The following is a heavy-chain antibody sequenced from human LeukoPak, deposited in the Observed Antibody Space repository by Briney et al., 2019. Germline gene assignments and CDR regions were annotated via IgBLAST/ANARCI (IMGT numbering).Heavy chain of an antibody. Sequence: GGSLRLSCSASGFSFNTYGMHWVRQAPGKGLEWVAVISYDGRNTYYEDSVKGRFTISRDRSQKTLYLQMNSLRAEETAVYYCAKHRGIVGEPSVNTGIDYWGQGTLVTVSS. J-gene: IGHJ4*02. CDR1: GFSFNTYG. CDR3: AKHRGIVGEPSVNTGIDY. CDR2: ISYDGRNT. D-gene: IGHD1-26*01. V-gene: IGHV3-30*18.